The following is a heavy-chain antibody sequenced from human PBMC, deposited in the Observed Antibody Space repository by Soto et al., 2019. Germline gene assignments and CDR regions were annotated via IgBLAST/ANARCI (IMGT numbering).Heavy chain of an antibody. Sequence: ASVKVSCKVSGYTLTELSMHWVRQAPGKGLEWMGGFDPEDGETIYAQKFQGRVTMTEDTSTDTAYMELSSLRSEDTAVYYCATNRPDPYCSGGSCYISGFDYWGQGTLVIVSS. V-gene: IGHV1-24*01. D-gene: IGHD2-15*01. J-gene: IGHJ4*02. CDR2: FDPEDGET. CDR1: GYTLTELS. CDR3: ATNRPDPYCSGGSCYISGFDY.